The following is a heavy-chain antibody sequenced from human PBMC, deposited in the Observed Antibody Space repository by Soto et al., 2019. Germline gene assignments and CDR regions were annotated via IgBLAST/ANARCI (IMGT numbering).Heavy chain of an antibody. CDR1: GGSISSYY. CDR3: ARLADY. V-gene: IGHV4-59*08. CDR2: IYYSGST. J-gene: IGHJ4*02. Sequence: SETLSLTCTVSGGSISSYYWSWIRQPPGKGLEWIGYIYYSGSTNYNPSLKSRVTISVDTSKNQFSLKLSSVTAADTAVYYCARLADYWGQGTLVTVSS.